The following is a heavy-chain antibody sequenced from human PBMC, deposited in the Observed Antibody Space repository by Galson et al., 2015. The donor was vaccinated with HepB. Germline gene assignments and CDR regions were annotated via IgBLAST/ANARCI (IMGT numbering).Heavy chain of an antibody. Sequence: SVTVSCKASGSTFTPYDINWVRQANGQGLEWMGWMNPNSGNTGCAQKFQGRVTMTRNTSISTAYMELSSLRSEDTAIYYCARQSGAYHWFDPWGQGTLVTVSS. CDR2: MNPNSGNT. D-gene: IGHD2-15*01. CDR3: ARQSGAYHWFDP. V-gene: IGHV1-8*01. CDR1: GSTFTPYD. J-gene: IGHJ5*02.